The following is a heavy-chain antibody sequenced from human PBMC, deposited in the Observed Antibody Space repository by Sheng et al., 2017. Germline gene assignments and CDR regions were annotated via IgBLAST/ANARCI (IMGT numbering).Heavy chain of an antibody. CDR1: GFTFTSSA. CDR2: IVVGSGNT. Sequence: GPEVKKPGTSVKVSCKASGFTFTSSAVQWVRQARGQRLEWIGWIVVGSGNTNYAQKFQERVTITRDMSTSTAYMELSSLRSENTAVYYCAMAGSSDGFVSTVTTDGGYWGQGTLVTVSS. J-gene: IGHJ4*02. CDR3: AMAGSSDGFVSTVTTDGGY. V-gene: IGHV1-58*03. D-gene: IGHD4-17*01.